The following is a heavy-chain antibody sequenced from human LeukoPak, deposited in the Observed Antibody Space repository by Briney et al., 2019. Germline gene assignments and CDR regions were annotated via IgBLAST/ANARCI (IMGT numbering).Heavy chain of an antibody. J-gene: IGHJ3*02. D-gene: IGHD3-10*01. CDR1: GFIFSNAW. Sequence: PGGSLRLSCAASGVASGFIFSNAWMSWVRQAPGKGLEWVANIRQDGSEKYYVDSVEGRFTISRDNTKNSLYLQMNSLRAEDTAVYYCARDARGDGFDIWGQGTMVTVSS. CDR3: ARDARGDGFDI. V-gene: IGHV3-7*04. CDR2: IRQDGSEK.